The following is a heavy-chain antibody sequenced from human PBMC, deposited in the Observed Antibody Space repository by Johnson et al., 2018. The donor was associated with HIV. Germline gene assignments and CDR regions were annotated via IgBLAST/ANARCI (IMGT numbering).Heavy chain of an antibody. D-gene: IGHD6-6*01. Sequence: VQLVESGGGVVQPGGSLRLSCEASGFIFSSYGMHWVRQAPGKGLEWVSGISWNSGSIGYADSVKGRFTISRDNAKNSLYLQMNSLRAEDTALYYCAKGSIAARWGAFDIWGQGTMVTVSS. J-gene: IGHJ3*02. CDR3: AKGSIAARWGAFDI. CDR1: GFIFSSYG. V-gene: IGHV3-9*01. CDR2: ISWNSGSI.